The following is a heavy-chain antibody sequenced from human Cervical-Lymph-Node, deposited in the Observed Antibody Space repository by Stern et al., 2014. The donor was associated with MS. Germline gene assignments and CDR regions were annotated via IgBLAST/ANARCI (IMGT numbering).Heavy chain of an antibody. CDR3: SHKPTGAGVAAYNWFDP. Sequence: QVTLKESGPTLVKPTQTLTVTCTFSGFSLTTSGVGVGWIRQPPGKALEWLALIYWAGEERYNPSLKNRLTITKDTSKNQVVLTMTNMDPVDTATYFCSHKPTGAGVAAYNWFDPWGQGILVIVSS. D-gene: IGHD1-14*01. J-gene: IGHJ5*02. V-gene: IGHV2-5*02. CDR1: GFSLTTSGVG. CDR2: IYWAGEE.